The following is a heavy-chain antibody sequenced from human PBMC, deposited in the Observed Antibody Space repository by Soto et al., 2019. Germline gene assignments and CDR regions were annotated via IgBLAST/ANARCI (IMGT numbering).Heavy chain of an antibody. J-gene: IGHJ4*02. CDR2: INPNSGGT. D-gene: IGHD3-9*01. CDR1: GYTFTGYY. Sequence: ASVKVSCKASGYTFTGYYMHWVXQAPGQGLEWMGWINPNSGGTNYAQKFQGWVTMTRDTSISTAYMELNRLRSDDTAVYYCARGSQTGYLLDYWGQGTLVTVSS. CDR3: ARGSQTGYLLDY. V-gene: IGHV1-2*04.